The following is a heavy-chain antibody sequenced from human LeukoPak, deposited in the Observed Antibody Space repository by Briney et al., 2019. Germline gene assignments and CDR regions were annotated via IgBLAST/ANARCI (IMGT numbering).Heavy chain of an antibody. Sequence: SETLSLTCTVSGDSVRSYYGSWIRQPPGQGLEWLGHINDRGSTNYNPSLQGRVAISIDTSKNQFSLKVNSVTAADTAVYYCVRDSRYGSGWFEDGLDFWGQGTTVTVSS. D-gene: IGHD6-13*01. CDR1: GDSVRSYY. CDR2: INDRGST. V-gene: IGHV4-59*02. CDR3: VRDSRYGSGWFEDGLDF. J-gene: IGHJ6*02.